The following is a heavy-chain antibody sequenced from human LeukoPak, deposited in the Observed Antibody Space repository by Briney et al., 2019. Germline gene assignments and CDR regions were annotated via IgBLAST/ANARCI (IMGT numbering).Heavy chain of an antibody. CDR3: ATLTVASSFDY. CDR2: ISSSGGTR. J-gene: IGHJ4*02. D-gene: IGHD6-19*01. V-gene: IGHV3-48*03. Sequence: GGSLRLSCAAPGFAFSVYEMYWVRQAPGKGLEWVSYISSSGGTRYYADSVKGRFTISRDNAKNSLYLQMNSLRAEDTAVYYCATLTVASSFDYWGQGTLVTVSS. CDR1: GFAFSVYE.